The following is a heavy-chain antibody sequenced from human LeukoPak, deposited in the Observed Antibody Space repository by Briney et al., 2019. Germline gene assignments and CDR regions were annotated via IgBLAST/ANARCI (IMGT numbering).Heavy chain of an antibody. CDR1: GYTFTSYG. CDR3: ARDDGYNFDY. J-gene: IGHJ4*02. CDR2: INPNSGDT. D-gene: IGHD5-24*01. Sequence: ASVKVSCKASGYTFTSYGISWVRQAPGQGLEWMGRINPNSGDTNYAQKFQGRVTMTRDTSISTAYVELSRLRSDDTAVYYCARDDGYNFDYWGQGTLVTVSS. V-gene: IGHV1-2*06.